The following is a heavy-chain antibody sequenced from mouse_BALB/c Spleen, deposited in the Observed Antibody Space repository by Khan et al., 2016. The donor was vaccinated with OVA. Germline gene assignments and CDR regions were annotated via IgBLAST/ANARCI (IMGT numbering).Heavy chain of an antibody. CDR1: GYTFTDYI. D-gene: IGHD1-1*01. Sequence: QVQLQQPGPELVKPGASVKMSCKASGYTFTDYIISWVKQRTGQGLEWIGEIYPGSGTTHYNEKFKGKATLTADKSSNTAYMQLNSLTSEDSAIYFCARFETTVADYLGQGTTLTVSS. CDR3: ARFETTVADY. J-gene: IGHJ2*01. V-gene: IGHV1-77*01. CDR2: IYPGSGTT.